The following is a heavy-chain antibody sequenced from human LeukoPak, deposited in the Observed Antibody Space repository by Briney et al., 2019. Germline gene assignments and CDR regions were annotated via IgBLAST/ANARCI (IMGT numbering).Heavy chain of an antibody. J-gene: IGHJ4*02. CDR3: AKDQYVYYYDSSGFDY. CDR2: ISGSGGST. D-gene: IGHD3-22*01. V-gene: IGHV3-23*01. Sequence: GGSLRLSCAASGFTFSSYAMSWVRQAPGKGLEWVSAISGSGGSTYYADSVKGRFTISRDNPKNTLYLQMNSLRAEDTAVYYCAKDQYVYYYDSSGFDYWGQGTLVTVSS. CDR1: GFTFSSYA.